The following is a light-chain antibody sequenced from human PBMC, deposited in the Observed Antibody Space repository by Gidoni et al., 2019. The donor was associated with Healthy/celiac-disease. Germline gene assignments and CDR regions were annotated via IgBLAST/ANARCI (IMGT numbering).Light chain of an antibody. Sequence: SALTQPASVSGSPGQSLTISCTGTSSDVGSYNLVSWYQQHPGKSPKLMIYEGSTRPSGVSNRFSGSKSGNTDSLTISGIQAEDEADYYCCSYAGSSTSVVFGGGTKLTVL. CDR1: SSDVGSYNL. CDR2: EGS. V-gene: IGLV2-23*01. CDR3: CSYAGSSTSVV. J-gene: IGLJ2*01.